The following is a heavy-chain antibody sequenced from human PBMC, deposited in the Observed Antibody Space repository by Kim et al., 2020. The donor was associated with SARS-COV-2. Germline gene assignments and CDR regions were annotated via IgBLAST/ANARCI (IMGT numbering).Heavy chain of an antibody. D-gene: IGHD2-15*01. CDR2: IYTSGST. CDR3: ARVIPVKVRWYEYYYGMDV. CDR1: GGSISSGSYY. V-gene: IGHV4-61*02. Sequence: SETLSLTCTVSGGSISSGSYYWSWIRQPAGKGLEWIGRIYTSGSTNYNPSLKSRVTISVDTSKNQFSLKLSSVTAADTAVYYCARVIPVKVRWYEYYYGMDVWGQGTTVTVSS. J-gene: IGHJ6*02.